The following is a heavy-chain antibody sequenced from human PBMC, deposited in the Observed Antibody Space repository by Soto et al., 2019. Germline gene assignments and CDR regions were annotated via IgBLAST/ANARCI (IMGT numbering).Heavy chain of an antibody. CDR1: GGSISSGGYY. Sequence: QVQLQESGPGLVKPSQTLSLTCTVSGGSISSGGYYWSWIRQHPGKGLEWIGYIYYSGSTYYNPSLKSRVTISVDTSKNQCSLKLSSVTAADTAVYYWARDYRGGDFYVTNYYMDVWGKGTTVTVSS. CDR3: ARDYRGGDFYVTNYYMDV. CDR2: IYYSGST. J-gene: IGHJ6*03. D-gene: IGHD2-21*02. V-gene: IGHV4-31*03.